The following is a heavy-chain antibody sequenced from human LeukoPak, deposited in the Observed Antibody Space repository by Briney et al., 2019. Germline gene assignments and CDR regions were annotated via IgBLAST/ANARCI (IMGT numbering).Heavy chain of an antibody. D-gene: IGHD6-19*01. J-gene: IGHJ5*02. V-gene: IGHV3-30*18. CDR2: ISYDGSNK. CDR3: AKDGGYSSGWYGGWFDP. CDR1: GFTFSSYG. Sequence: GGSLRLSCAASGFTFSSYGMHWVRQAPGKGLEWVAVISYDGSNKYYADSVEGRFTISRDNSKNTLYLQMNSLRAEDTAVYYCAKDGGYSSGWYGGWFDPWGQGTLVTVSS.